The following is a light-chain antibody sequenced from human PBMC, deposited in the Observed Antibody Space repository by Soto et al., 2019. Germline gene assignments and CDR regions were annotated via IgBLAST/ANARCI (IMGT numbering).Light chain of an antibody. Sequence: DIQLTQSPSFLSASVGDRVTITWRASQGISSYLAWYQQKPGKAPKLLIYAASTLQSGVPSRFSGSGSGTDFTLTISSLQPEDFATYYCQQSYSTPRATFGQGTRLEIK. CDR3: QQSYSTPRAT. V-gene: IGKV1-39*01. CDR2: AAS. CDR1: QGISSY. J-gene: IGKJ5*01.